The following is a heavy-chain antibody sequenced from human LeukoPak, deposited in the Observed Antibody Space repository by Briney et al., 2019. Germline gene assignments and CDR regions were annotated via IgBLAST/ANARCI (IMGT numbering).Heavy chain of an antibody. V-gene: IGHV4-39*07. J-gene: IGHJ3*02. CDR1: GGSISSSSYY. CDR3: ARPATDEDAFDI. Sequence: SETLSLTCTVSGGSISSSSYYWGWIRQPPGKGLEWIGSIYYSGSTYYNPSLKSRVTISVDTSKNQFSLKLSSVTAADTAVYYCARPATDEDAFDIWGQGTMVTVSS. D-gene: IGHD2-21*02. CDR2: IYYSGST.